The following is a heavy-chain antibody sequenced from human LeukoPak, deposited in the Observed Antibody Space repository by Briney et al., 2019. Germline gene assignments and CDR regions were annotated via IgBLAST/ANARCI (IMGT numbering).Heavy chain of an antibody. Sequence: GGSLRLSCAASEFSFSRYWINWVRQAPEKGLEWVANIKEDGSEKNYVDSVKGRFSISRDNTNNSVSLQMSSLRDEDTAIYYCARGNWNAFDYWGQGIQVSVSS. V-gene: IGHV3-7*04. CDR3: ARGNWNAFDY. CDR2: IKEDGSEK. J-gene: IGHJ4*02. D-gene: IGHD1-1*01. CDR1: EFSFSRYW.